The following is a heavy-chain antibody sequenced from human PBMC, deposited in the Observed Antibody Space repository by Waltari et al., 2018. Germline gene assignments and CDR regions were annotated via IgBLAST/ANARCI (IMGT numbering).Heavy chain of an antibody. D-gene: IGHD2-21*02. CDR1: GFSFDDYA. CDR3: VKDVAGEMTVLTSGLDY. V-gene: IGHV3-9*01. J-gene: IGHJ4*02. CDR2: IQYNRYSL. Sequence: EVQLVESGGDLVLPGRSLRLACEASGFSFDDYAMLWVRQVPGKGLEWVAGIQYNRYSLGYAASVRGRFTISRYNAKNSLHLQMTSLREEDTALYYCVKDVAGEMTVLTSGLDYWGQGTLVTVSS.